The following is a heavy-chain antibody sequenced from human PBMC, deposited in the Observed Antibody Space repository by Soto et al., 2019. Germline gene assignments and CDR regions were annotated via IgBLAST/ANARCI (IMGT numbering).Heavy chain of an antibody. CDR2: IWYDGSNK. D-gene: IGHD2-21*02. J-gene: IGHJ4*02. CDR1: GFGFSSYG. CDR3: ASHPGDCYFDY. Sequence: PGGSLRLSCAASGFGFSSYGMHWVRQAPGKGLEWVAIIWYDGSNKYYADSVKGRFTISRDNSKDTHYLQMNSLRDEDTAVYYCASHPGDCYFDYWCQGTLVTLSS. V-gene: IGHV3-33*01.